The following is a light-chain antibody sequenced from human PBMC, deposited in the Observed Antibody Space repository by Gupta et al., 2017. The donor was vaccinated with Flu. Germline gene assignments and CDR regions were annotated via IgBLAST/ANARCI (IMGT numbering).Light chain of an antibody. CDR2: EVF. CDR1: SSDIGGYNY. V-gene: IGLV2-14*01. Sequence: QSALTQPASVSGSPGQSITISCTGTSSDIGGYNYVSWYRQTSGTAPKVMSYEVFNRPSGVSKRFSGSNSGTTASLNISGLQAEDEAYYFCVSFTRRPPVVFGGGTKVTVL. J-gene: IGLJ2*01. CDR3: VSFTRRPPVV.